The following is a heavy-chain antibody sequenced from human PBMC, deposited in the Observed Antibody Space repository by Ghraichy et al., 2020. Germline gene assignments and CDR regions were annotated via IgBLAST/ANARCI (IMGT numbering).Heavy chain of an antibody. J-gene: IGHJ3*02. CDR2: ISGSSSYT. Sequence: GGSLRLSCAPSGFIFSDSYMSWIRQAPGKGLEWVSYISGSSSYTNYADSLKGRFTISRDNAKKALYLEMNSLRAEDTAVYYCARVSGSYANAFDIWGQGTMVTVSS. D-gene: IGHD1-26*01. CDR1: GFIFSDSY. V-gene: IGHV3-11*06. CDR3: ARVSGSYANAFDI.